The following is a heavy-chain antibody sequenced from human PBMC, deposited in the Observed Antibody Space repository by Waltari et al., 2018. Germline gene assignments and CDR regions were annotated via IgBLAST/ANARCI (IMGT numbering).Heavy chain of an antibody. Sequence: DVQLVESGGGLVQPGGSLSHSGAASGFTFSRYSMHSVRPAPGRGLEWVSYISSSGSTTYYADTLKGRFTISGDNAKNSLYLQMNSLRAEDTAVYYCARGPYSSSWYVSTGGMDVWGQGTTVTVSS. CDR2: ISSSGSTT. CDR1: GFTFSRYS. V-gene: IGHV3-48*01. J-gene: IGHJ6*02. D-gene: IGHD6-13*01. CDR3: ARGPYSSSWYVSTGGMDV.